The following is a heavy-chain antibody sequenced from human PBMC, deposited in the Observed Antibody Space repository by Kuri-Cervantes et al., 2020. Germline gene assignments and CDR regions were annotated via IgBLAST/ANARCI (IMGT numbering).Heavy chain of an antibody. Sequence: ESLKISCAASGFTFSSYWSWIRQPPGKGLEWIGEINHSGSTNYNPSLKSRVTISVDTSKNQFSLKLSSVTAADTAVYYCARDRGGFYGSGSYYSLSAGWFDPWGQGTLVTVSS. D-gene: IGHD3-10*01. J-gene: IGHJ5*02. CDR3: ARDRGGFYGSGSYYSLSAGWFDP. CDR1: GFTFSSY. CDR2: INHSGST. V-gene: IGHV4-34*01.